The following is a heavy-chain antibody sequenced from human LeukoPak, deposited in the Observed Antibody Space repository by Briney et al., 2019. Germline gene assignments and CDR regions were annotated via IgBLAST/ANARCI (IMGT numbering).Heavy chain of an antibody. CDR3: AKDPLRQQLGYYYYMDV. J-gene: IGHJ6*03. Sequence: PGGSLRLSCAASGFTFSSYGMHWVRQAPGKGLEWVAFIRFDGSTKYYADSVKGRFTISRDNSKNTLYLQMNSLRAEDTAVYYCAKDPLRQQLGYYYYMDVWGKGTTVTVSS. CDR1: GFTFSSYG. CDR2: IRFDGSTK. V-gene: IGHV3-30*02. D-gene: IGHD6-13*01.